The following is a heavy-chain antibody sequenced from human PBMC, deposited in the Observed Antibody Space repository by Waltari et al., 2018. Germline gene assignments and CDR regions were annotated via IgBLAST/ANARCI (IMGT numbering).Heavy chain of an antibody. V-gene: IGHV3-74*01. J-gene: IGHJ2*01. D-gene: IGHD4-17*01. Sequence: EVQLVESGGGLVQPGGSLRLPCQASGFTYRTYWMTWVRQAPGKGQVWVSRSNSDGSSTSYADSVKGRFTISKDNAKNTVYLQMNSLRAEDTAIYYCARGARRTTVTTGWWYFDLWGRGTLVTVSS. CDR1: GFTYRTYW. CDR2: SNSDGSST. CDR3: ARGARRTTVTTGWWYFDL.